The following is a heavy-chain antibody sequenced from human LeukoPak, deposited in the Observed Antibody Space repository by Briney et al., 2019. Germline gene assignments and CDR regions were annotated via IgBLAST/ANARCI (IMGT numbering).Heavy chain of an antibody. J-gene: IGHJ4*02. D-gene: IGHD2-2*01. Sequence: ASVTVSCKVSGYTLSELSVHWVRQAPGKGLEGMRGFDPENGESIYAQKFRGRVTMTEDTFTDTAYMVLSRLRAEDAAVYFCATSGFQLLSYFQSWGQGTLVTVSS. CDR2: FDPENGES. CDR3: ATSGFQLLSYFQS. CDR1: GYTLSELS. V-gene: IGHV1-24*01.